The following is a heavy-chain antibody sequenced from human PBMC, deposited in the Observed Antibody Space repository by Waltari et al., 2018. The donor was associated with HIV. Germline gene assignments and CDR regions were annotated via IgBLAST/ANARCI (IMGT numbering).Heavy chain of an antibody. V-gene: IGHV4-34*01. Sequence: QVQLQQWGAGLLKPSETLSLTCAVYGGSFRGYYCTCIRQAPGKGLEWIGEINHSGSTNYNPSLKSRVTISVDTSKNQFSLKLSSVTAADTAVYYCARLSRGGSYYRTGMDVWGQGTTVTVSS. CDR1: GGSFRGYY. J-gene: IGHJ6*02. D-gene: IGHD1-26*01. CDR3: ARLSRGGSYYRTGMDV. CDR2: INHSGST.